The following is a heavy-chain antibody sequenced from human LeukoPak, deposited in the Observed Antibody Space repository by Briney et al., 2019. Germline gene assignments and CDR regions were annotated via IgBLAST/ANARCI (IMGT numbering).Heavy chain of an antibody. CDR1: GYTFTSYG. CDR3: ARDVNTAMVTFPENWFDP. D-gene: IGHD5-18*01. CDR2: ISAYNGNT. Sequence: ASVKVSCKASGYTFTSYGTSWVRQAPGQGLEWMGWISAYNGNTNYAQKLQGRVTMTTDTSTSTAYMELRSLRSDDTAVYYCARDVNTAMVTFPENWFDPWGQGTLVTVSS. V-gene: IGHV1-18*01. J-gene: IGHJ5*02.